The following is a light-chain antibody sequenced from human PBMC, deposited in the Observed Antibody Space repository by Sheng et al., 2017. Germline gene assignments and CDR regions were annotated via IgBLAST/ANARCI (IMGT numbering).Light chain of an antibody. J-gene: IGKJ3*01. V-gene: IGKV1-33*01. Sequence: DIQMTQSPSSLSASVGDRVTITCRASQGITNYLAWNQQKPGKAPKLLIYEASNLGAGVPSRFSGSGSGTDFRLVINSLQPEDFATYYCQQYEDLPPFSFGPGTRVDFK. CDR2: EAS. CDR1: QGITNY. CDR3: QQYEDLPPFS.